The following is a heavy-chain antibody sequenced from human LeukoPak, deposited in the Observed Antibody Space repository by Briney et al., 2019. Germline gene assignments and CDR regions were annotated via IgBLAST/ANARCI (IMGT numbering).Heavy chain of an antibody. J-gene: IGHJ4*02. V-gene: IGHV3-21*01. Sequence: PGGSLRLSCAASGFTFSSYEMNWVRQAPGKGLEWVSSISSSSSYIYYADSVKGRFTISRDNAKNSLYLQMNSLRAEDTAAYYCARDPKSYDFWSGYYCDYWGQGTLVTVSS. CDR3: ARDPKSYDFWSGYYCDY. D-gene: IGHD3-3*01. CDR2: ISSSSSYI. CDR1: GFTFSSYE.